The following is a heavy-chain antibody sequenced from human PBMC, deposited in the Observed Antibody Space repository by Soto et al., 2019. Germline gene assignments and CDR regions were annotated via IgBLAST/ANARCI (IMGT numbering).Heavy chain of an antibody. J-gene: IGHJ5*02. Sequence: SETLSLTCTVSGGSISSGGYYWSWIRQHPGKGLEWIGYIYSSGSTYYNPSLKSRVTISVDTSKNQFSLKLSSVTAADTAVYYCARDLTGRDWFDPWGQGTLVTVSS. CDR1: GGSISSGGYY. CDR3: ARDLTGRDWFDP. D-gene: IGHD1-26*01. CDR2: IYSSGST. V-gene: IGHV4-31*03.